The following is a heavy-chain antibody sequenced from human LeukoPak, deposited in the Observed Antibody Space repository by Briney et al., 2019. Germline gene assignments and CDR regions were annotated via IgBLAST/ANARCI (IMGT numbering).Heavy chain of an antibody. Sequence: PSETLSLTCTVSGGSISSYYWSWIRQPAGKGLEWIGRIYTSGTTHYNPSLKSRVTISVDTSKNQLSLKLSSVTAADTAVYYCARVARDGYNLWGQGTLVTVSS. J-gene: IGHJ5*02. CDR1: GGSISSYY. CDR2: IYTSGTT. V-gene: IGHV4-4*07. D-gene: IGHD5-24*01. CDR3: ARVARDGYNL.